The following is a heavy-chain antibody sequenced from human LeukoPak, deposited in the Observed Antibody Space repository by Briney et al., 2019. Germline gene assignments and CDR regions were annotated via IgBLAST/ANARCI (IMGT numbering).Heavy chain of an antibody. CDR2: ISGSGNTP. CDR3: VKVQGYSGSYLDY. CDR1: GFTFSSYA. V-gene: IGHV3-23*01. J-gene: IGHJ4*02. D-gene: IGHD1-26*01. Sequence: GGSLRLSCAASGFTFSSYAMSWVRQAPGKGLQWVSSISGSGNTPYYADSVKGRFTISRDNSKNMVYLQMNSLRAEDMAVYYCVKVQGYSGSYLDYWGQGTLVTVSS.